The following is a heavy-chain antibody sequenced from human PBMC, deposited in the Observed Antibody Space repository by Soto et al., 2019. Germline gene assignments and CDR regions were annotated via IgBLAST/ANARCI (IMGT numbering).Heavy chain of an antibody. CDR1: GYSLSSGSY. CDR3: ARVHVMVVAGSTFDY. V-gene: IGHV4-38-2*02. D-gene: IGHD6-19*01. Sequence: SETLSLTCTVSGYSLSSGSYWAWIRQPPGKGPEWIASIYHGGTTSYNPSLKSRITISVDTSNNQFSLKLTSVTAADTAVYYCARVHVMVVAGSTFDYWGHGTLVTVSS. J-gene: IGHJ4*01. CDR2: IYHGGTT.